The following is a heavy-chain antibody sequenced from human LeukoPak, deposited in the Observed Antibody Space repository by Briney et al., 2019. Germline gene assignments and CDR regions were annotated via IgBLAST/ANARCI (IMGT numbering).Heavy chain of an antibody. Sequence: ASVKVSCKASGYTFTSYYMHWVRQAPGQGLEWMGIINPSGGSTSFAQKFQGRVTMTRDTSTSTVYMELSSLRSEDTAVYYCARVIAAAGAFDIWGQGTMVTVSS. D-gene: IGHD6-13*01. V-gene: IGHV1-46*01. CDR3: ARVIAAAGAFDI. CDR1: GYTFTSYY. CDR2: INPSGGST. J-gene: IGHJ3*02.